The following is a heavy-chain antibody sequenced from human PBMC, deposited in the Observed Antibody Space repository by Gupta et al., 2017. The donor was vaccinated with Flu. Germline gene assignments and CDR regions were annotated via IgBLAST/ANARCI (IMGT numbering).Heavy chain of an antibody. Sequence: WIRQPPGKGLEWIGEIDHSGGTTYNPTLKSRVSVSIETSKNQFSLRLTSVTATDTAVYYCARGSLVLSYFDYWGQGTPVLVSS. CDR3: ARGSLVLSYFDY. J-gene: IGHJ4*02. D-gene: IGHD3-16*01. CDR2: IDHSGGT. V-gene: IGHV4-34*01.